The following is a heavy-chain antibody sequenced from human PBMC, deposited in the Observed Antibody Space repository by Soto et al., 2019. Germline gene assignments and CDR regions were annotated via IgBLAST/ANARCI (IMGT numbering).Heavy chain of an antibody. Sequence: QVQLVQSGAEVKKPGSSVKVSCKASGGTFSSYTISWVRQAPGQGLEWMGRIIPILGIANYAQKFQGRVTITADKSTSTAYMELSSLRSEDTAVDYCARDVGIAAAGELDYWGQGTLVTVSS. CDR3: ARDVGIAAAGELDY. CDR1: GGTFSSYT. V-gene: IGHV1-69*08. CDR2: IIPILGIA. D-gene: IGHD6-13*01. J-gene: IGHJ4*02.